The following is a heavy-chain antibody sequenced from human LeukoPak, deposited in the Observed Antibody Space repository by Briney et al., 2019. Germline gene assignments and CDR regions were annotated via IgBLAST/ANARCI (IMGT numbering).Heavy chain of an antibody. D-gene: IGHD2-21*02. CDR2: INHSGST. Sequence: PSETLSLTCAVYGGSFSGYYWSWIRQPPGKGLGWIGEINHSGSTNYNPYLKSRVTISVDTSKNQYSLKLSSVTAADTAVYYCTRCDCTNKNDYWGQGTLVTVSS. V-gene: IGHV4-34*01. CDR3: TRCDCTNKNDY. CDR1: GGSFSGYY. J-gene: IGHJ4*02.